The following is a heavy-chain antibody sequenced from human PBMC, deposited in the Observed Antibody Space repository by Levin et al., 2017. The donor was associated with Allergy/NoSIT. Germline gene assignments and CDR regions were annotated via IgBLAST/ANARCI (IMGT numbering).Heavy chain of an antibody. D-gene: IGHD5-12*01. CDR2: INHSGST. CDR1: GGSFSGYY. CDR3: ARVPYSGYGVLDY. Sequence: NTSETLSLTCAVYGGSFSGYYWSWIRQPPGKGLEWIGEINHSGSTNYNPSLKSRVTISVDTSKNQFSLKLSSVTAADTAVYYCARVPYSGYGVLDYWGQGTLVTVSS. J-gene: IGHJ4*02. V-gene: IGHV4-34*01.